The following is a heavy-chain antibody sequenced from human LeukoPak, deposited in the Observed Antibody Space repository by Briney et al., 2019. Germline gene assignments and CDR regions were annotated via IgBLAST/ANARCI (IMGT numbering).Heavy chain of an antibody. D-gene: IGHD4-17*01. V-gene: IGHV3-15*01. Sequence: SWIRQAPGKGLEWVGRIKSKTDGGTTDYAAPVKGRFTISRDDSKNTLYLQMNSLKTEDTAVYYCTTDGDSIDYWGQGTLVTVSS. CDR3: TTDGDSIDY. J-gene: IGHJ4*02. CDR2: IKSKTDGGTT.